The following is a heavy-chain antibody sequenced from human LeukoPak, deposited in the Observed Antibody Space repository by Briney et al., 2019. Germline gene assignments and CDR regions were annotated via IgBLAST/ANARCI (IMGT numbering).Heavy chain of an antibody. CDR3: AKDVRYGSGSYYPTYFDY. CDR2: ISGSGGST. J-gene: IGHJ4*02. D-gene: IGHD3-10*01. Sequence: GESLRLSCAASGFTFSSYAMTWVRQTPGKGLEWVSAISGSGGSTYYEDSVKGRFTISRDNSKNTLYLQMNSLRAEDTAVYYCAKDVRYGSGSYYPTYFDYWGQGTLVTVSS. V-gene: IGHV3-23*01. CDR1: GFTFSSYA.